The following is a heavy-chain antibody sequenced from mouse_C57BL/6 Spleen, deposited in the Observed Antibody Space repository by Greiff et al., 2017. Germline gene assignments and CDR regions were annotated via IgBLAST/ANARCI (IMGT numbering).Heavy chain of an antibody. D-gene: IGHD1-1*01. CDR2: IYPSDSET. CDR1: GYTFTSYW. V-gene: IGHV1-61*01. CDR3: ARGDNYYGSSQGAMDY. J-gene: IGHJ4*01. Sequence: QVQLQQPGAELVRPGSSVKLSCKASGYTFTSYWMDWVKQRPGQGLEWIGNIYPSDSETHYNQKFKDKATLTVDKSSSTAYMQLSSLTSEDSAVYCGARGDNYYGSSQGAMDYGGQGTSATVSS.